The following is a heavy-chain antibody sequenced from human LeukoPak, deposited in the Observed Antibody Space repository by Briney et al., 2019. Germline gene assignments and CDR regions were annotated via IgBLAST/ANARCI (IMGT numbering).Heavy chain of an antibody. CDR3: AKDPLVIAIQPDY. CDR1: GFTFSNYG. J-gene: IGHJ4*02. Sequence: GGSLRLSCAASGFTFSNYGMTWVRQAPGKGLEWVSGISGSGGSTYYADSVKGRFTISRDNSKNTLYLQMNSLRAEDTAVYYCAKDPLVIAIQPDYWGQGTLVTVSS. CDR2: ISGSGGST. D-gene: IGHD2-21*01. V-gene: IGHV3-23*01.